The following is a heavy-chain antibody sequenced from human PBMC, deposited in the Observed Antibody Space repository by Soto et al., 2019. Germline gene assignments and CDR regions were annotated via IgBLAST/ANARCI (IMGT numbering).Heavy chain of an antibody. Sequence: SETLSLTCTVSGDSISSSYYWGWVRQPPGKGLECIGAVYYTGFTYYNPSLKSRLTISLDTSKNQFSLKLTSVTAADTAVYYCVSSSWYSLDYWGQGTRVTVSS. J-gene: IGHJ4*02. V-gene: IGHV4-38-2*02. D-gene: IGHD6-13*01. CDR3: VSSSWYSLDY. CDR2: VYYTGFT. CDR1: GDSISSSYY.